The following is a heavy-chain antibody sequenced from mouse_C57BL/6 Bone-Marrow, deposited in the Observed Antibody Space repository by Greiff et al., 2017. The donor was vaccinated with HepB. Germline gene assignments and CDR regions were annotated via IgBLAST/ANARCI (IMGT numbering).Heavy chain of an antibody. D-gene: IGHD2-1*01. V-gene: IGHV1-53*01. J-gene: IGHJ1*03. Sequence: QVQLQQPGPELVKPGASVKLSCKASGYTFTSYWMHWVKQRPGQGLEWIGNINPSNGGTNYNEKFKSKATLTVDKSSSTAYMQLSSLTSEDSAVYYCAREAYGNYDWYFDVWGTGTTVTVSS. CDR3: AREAYGNYDWYFDV. CDR2: INPSNGGT. CDR1: GYTFTSYW.